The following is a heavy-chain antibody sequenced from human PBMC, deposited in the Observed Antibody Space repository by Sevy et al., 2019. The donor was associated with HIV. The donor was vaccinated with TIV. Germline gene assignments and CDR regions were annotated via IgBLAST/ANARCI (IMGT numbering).Heavy chain of an antibody. CDR1: GFTFSSYA. J-gene: IGHJ6*02. D-gene: IGHD3-9*01. Sequence: GGSLRLSCAASGFTFSSYAMHWVRQAPGKGLEWVAVISYDGSNKYYADSVKGRFTISRDNSKNTLYLQMNSLRAEDMAVYYWASHGRYDDILTGYYSSYYYYGMDVWGQGTTVTVSS. V-gene: IGHV3-30-3*01. CDR3: ASHGRYDDILTGYYSSYYYYGMDV. CDR2: ISYDGSNK.